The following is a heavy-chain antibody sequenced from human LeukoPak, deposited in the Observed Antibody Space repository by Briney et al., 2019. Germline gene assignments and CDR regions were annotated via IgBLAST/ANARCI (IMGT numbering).Heavy chain of an antibody. Sequence: GGSLRLSCAASGFIFSTYGMNWVRQAPGKGLEWVSAISGSGGSTYYADSVKGRFTISRDNSKNTLYLQMNSLRAEDTAVYYCAKGGITMIVVVIQYYFDYWGQGTLVTVSS. CDR1: GFIFSTYG. V-gene: IGHV3-23*01. CDR3: AKGGITMIVVVIQYYFDY. CDR2: ISGSGGST. D-gene: IGHD3-22*01. J-gene: IGHJ4*02.